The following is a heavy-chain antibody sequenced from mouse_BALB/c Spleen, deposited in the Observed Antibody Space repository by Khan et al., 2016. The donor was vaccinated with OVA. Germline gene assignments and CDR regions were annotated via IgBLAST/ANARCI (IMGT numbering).Heavy chain of an antibody. Sequence: EVQLVESGPGLVKPSQSLSLTCTVTGYSITTDYAWNWIRQFPGNKLEWMGFISYSGNTKYNPSLKSRISITRDTSKNQFFLQLKSVTTEDTARXFRCRSYGGDFDYWGQGTTLTVSS. CDR1: GYSITTDYA. CDR3: CRSYGGDFDY. D-gene: IGHD1-1*02. J-gene: IGHJ2*01. CDR2: ISYSGNT. V-gene: IGHV3-2*02.